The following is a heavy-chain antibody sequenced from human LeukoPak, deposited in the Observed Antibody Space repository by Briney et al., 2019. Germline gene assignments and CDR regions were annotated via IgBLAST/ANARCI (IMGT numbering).Heavy chain of an antibody. CDR2: IRRDGSQK. D-gene: IGHD4-23*01. CDR1: GFSFSSDW. J-gene: IGHJ4*02. CDR3: ARPLMGGGNSPFDS. V-gene: IGHV3-7*05. Sequence: GGSLRLSFAASGFSFSSDWMSWVRQAPGKGLEWVANIRRDGSQKYYVDSVKGRFTISRDNGDNSLYLHMNSLRAEDTAVYYCARPLMGGGNSPFDSWGQGTLVTVSS.